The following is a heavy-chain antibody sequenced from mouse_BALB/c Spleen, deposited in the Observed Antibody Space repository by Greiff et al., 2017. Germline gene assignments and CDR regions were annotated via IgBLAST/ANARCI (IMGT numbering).Heavy chain of an antibody. CDR1: GFTFSDYY. V-gene: IGHV5-4*02. CDR2: ISDGGSYT. Sequence: DVHLVESGGGLVKPGGSLKLSCAASGFTFSDYYMYWVRQTPEKRLEWVATISDGGSYTYYPDSVKGRFTISRDNAKNNLYLQMSSLKSEDTAMYYCARAYYRYDEGYYAMDYWGQGTSVTVSS. J-gene: IGHJ4*01. CDR3: ARAYYRYDEGYYAMDY. D-gene: IGHD2-14*01.